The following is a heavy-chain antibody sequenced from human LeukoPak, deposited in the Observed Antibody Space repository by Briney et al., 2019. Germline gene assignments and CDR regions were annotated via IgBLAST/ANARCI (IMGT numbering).Heavy chain of an antibody. CDR1: GFTFSSYA. CDR3: AKDKGSGTYPPY. CDR2: ISGSGGST. J-gene: IGHJ4*02. V-gene: IGHV3-23*01. D-gene: IGHD1-26*01. Sequence: GGSLRLSCAASGFTFSSYAMSWVRQAPGKGLEWVSGISGSGGSTYYVDSVKGRFTISRDNSNNRLYLQMNSLRTDDTAVYYCAKDKGSGTYPPYWGQGTLVTVSS.